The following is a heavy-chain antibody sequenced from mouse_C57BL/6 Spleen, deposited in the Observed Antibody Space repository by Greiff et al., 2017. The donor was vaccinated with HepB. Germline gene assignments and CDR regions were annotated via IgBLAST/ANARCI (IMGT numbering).Heavy chain of an antibody. J-gene: IGHJ2*01. CDR1: GYTFTSYN. D-gene: IGHD3-2*02. CDR2: IYPGNGDT. CDR3: ARQVPSDSSGFYFDY. Sequence: SGAELVRPGASVKMSCKASGYTFTSYNMHWVKQTPRQGLEWIGAIYPGNGDTSYNQKFKGKATLTVDKSSSTAYMQLSSLTSEDSAVYFCARQVPSDSSGFYFDYWGQGTTLTVSS. V-gene: IGHV1-12*01.